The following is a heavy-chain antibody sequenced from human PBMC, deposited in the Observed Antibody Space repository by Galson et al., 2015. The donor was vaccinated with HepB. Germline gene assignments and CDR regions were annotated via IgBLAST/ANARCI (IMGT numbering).Heavy chain of an antibody. CDR1: GFTFSGSA. V-gene: IGHV3-73*01. Sequence: SLRLSCAASGFTFSGSAMHWVRQASGKGLEWVGRIRDKVNSYATAYAASVKGRFTISRDDSKSTAYLQMNSLKSEDTAVYYCTSPLDGRISWGQGTLVTVSS. J-gene: IGHJ4*02. D-gene: IGHD5-24*01. CDR3: TSPLDGRIS. CDR2: IRDKVNSYAT.